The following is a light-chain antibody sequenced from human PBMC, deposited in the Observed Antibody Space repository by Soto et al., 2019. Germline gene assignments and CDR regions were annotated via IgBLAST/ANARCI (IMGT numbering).Light chain of an antibody. V-gene: IGKV1-39*01. CDR1: QSISQY. CDR2: GAS. Sequence: DIQVTQSPSSLSASVGDRVTITCRASQSISQYVNWYQQRPGRAPKFLIYGASSLQSGVPLRISGSGSGTDFTRTISSLQPEYFATYYCQQTYCTPRTFGPGTKVEIK. J-gene: IGKJ2*01. CDR3: QQTYCTPRT.